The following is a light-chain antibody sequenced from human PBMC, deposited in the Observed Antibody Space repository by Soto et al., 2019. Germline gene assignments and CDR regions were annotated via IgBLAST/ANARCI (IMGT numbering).Light chain of an antibody. J-gene: IGLJ2*01. Sequence: QSALTQPPSASGSPGQSVTISCTGTSSDVGGYNYVSWYQQHPGKAPKLMLYEVSKRPSGVPDRFSGSKSGNTASLTVSGLQAEDEADYYCSSYAGSNVFGGGTKVTVL. CDR1: SSDVGGYNY. V-gene: IGLV2-8*01. CDR3: SSYAGSNV. CDR2: EVS.